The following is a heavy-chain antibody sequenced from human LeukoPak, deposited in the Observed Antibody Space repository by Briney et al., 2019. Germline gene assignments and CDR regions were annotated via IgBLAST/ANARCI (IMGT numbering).Heavy chain of an antibody. CDR3: ASYSSSWYGFDY. J-gene: IGHJ4*02. CDR1: GGSISSSTYY. D-gene: IGHD6-13*01. CDR2: MYYSGST. Sequence: SETLSLTCTVSGGSISSSTYYWGWIRQPPGKGLEWIGSMYYSGSTYYNPSLKSRVTMSVDTSKNQFSLKLSSVTAADTALYYCASYSSSWYGFDYWGQGTLVTVSS. V-gene: IGHV4-39*07.